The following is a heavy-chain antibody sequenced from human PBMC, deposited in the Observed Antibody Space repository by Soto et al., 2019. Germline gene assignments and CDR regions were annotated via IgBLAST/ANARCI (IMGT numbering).Heavy chain of an antibody. Sequence: VSLRLSCAASGFTFTSYSMNWVRQAPGQGLEWVSYITSKSTTIKYADSVKGRFTVSRDNAKNSLYLQLNSLRDEDTAVYYCAREMGACSDSSCYPGPYDSWGQGTMVTVYS. CDR2: ITSKSTTI. D-gene: IGHD3-16*01. CDR3: AREMGACSDSSCYPGPYDS. V-gene: IGHV3-48*02. CDR1: GFTFTSYS. J-gene: IGHJ5*02.